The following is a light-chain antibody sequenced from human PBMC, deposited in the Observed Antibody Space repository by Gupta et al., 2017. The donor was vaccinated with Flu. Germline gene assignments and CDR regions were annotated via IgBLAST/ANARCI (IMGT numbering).Light chain of an antibody. CDR2: LGS. Sequence: DIVMTQSPLSLPVTPGAPASISCRSSQSLLHNNGYNYLDWYLQKPGQSPQLLIYLGSNRASGVPDRFSGSGSGTDFTLKISRVEAEDVGVYYCMQALQTPRTFGQGTKVEIK. CDR1: QSLLHNNGYNY. J-gene: IGKJ1*01. CDR3: MQALQTPRT. V-gene: IGKV2-28*01.